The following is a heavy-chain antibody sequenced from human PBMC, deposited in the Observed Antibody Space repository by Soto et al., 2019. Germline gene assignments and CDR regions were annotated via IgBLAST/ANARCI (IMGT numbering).Heavy chain of an antibody. Sequence: ETLSLTCNVSGASINNVFWTWIRQPPGKRLEWIGYMDSTGTTFNNPFLKSRVTISIDKSKKQFSLNLRSVTAADTAVYYCARRDYGDKFFDSWGQGTLVTVSS. CDR2: MDSTGTT. D-gene: IGHD4-17*01. V-gene: IGHV4-59*01. CDR1: GASINNVF. J-gene: IGHJ4*02. CDR3: ARRDYGDKFFDS.